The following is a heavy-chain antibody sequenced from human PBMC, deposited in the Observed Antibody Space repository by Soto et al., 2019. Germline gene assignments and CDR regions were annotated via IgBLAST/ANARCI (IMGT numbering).Heavy chain of an antibody. Sequence: SETLSLTCTVSGGSISSGGYYWSWIRQHPGKGMKRIGYIYYSGSTYYNPSLKSRVTISVDTSKNQFSLKLSSVTAADTSVYYCARVGYSYGYVSFDYYGMDVWGQGTTVT. CDR2: IYYSGST. CDR1: GGSISSGGYY. D-gene: IGHD5-18*01. CDR3: ARVGYSYGYVSFDYYGMDV. J-gene: IGHJ6*02. V-gene: IGHV4-31*03.